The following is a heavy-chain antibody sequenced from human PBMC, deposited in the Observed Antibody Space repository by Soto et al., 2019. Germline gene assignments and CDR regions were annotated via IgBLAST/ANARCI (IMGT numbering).Heavy chain of an antibody. Sequence: QVQLQESGPGLVKPSETLSLTCTVSGGSISSYYWSWIRQPPGKGLEWIGYIYYSGSTNYNPSLKSRGTISVDTSKNQFSLKLSSETAADTAVYYCARRYCSGGSCYGDAFDIWGQGTMVTVSS. J-gene: IGHJ3*02. D-gene: IGHD2-15*01. V-gene: IGHV4-59*08. CDR3: ARRYCSGGSCYGDAFDI. CDR2: IYYSGST. CDR1: GGSISSYY.